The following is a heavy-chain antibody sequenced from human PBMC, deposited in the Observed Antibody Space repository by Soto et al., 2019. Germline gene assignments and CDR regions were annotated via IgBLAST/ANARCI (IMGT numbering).Heavy chain of an antibody. CDR1: GFFISSGNY. D-gene: IGHD2-15*01. CDR3: ARARWYDAFDV. V-gene: IGHV4-38-2*01. J-gene: IGHJ3*01. CDR2: IFHGGNT. Sequence: SETLSLTCAVSGFFISSGNYWGWIRKPPGKGLEWIGSIFHGGNTYYNPSLKSRVTISVDMSKNQFSLKLNSVTAADTAVYYCARARWYDAFDVWGQGTVVTVPS.